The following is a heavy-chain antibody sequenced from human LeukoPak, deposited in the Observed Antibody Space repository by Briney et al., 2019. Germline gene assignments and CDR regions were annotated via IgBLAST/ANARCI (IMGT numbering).Heavy chain of an antibody. CDR1: GFTFRTYW. CDR2: IKEDGGEK. CDR3: ARDDNWSHDS. J-gene: IGHJ4*02. Sequence: GGSLRLSCAASGFTFRTYWMSWVRRAPGKGLEWVANIKEDGGEKYYEDPVKGRFTISRDNAKNSLYLQMSSLRVEDTAVYYCARDDNWSHDSWGQGTLVTVSS. D-gene: IGHD1-1*01. V-gene: IGHV3-7*04.